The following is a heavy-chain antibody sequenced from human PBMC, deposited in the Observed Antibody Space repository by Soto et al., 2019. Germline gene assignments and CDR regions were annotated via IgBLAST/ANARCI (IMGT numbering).Heavy chain of an antibody. D-gene: IGHD2-15*01. CDR3: ARDTGGYCSGGSCYPGSWFDP. CDR1: GYTFTNYA. V-gene: IGHV1-3*01. J-gene: IGHJ5*02. CDR2: LNAGNGDT. Sequence: ASVKVSCKASGYTFTNYAVHWLRQAPGQALEWMGWLNAGNGDTKYSPTFQDRVTITRDTSTSTAYMELRSLRSDDTAVYYCARDTGGYCSGGSCYPGSWFDPWGQGTLVTVSS.